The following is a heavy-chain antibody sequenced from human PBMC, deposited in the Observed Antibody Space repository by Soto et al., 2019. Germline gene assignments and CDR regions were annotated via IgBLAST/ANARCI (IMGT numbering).Heavy chain of an antibody. CDR1: GGSISSSSYF. V-gene: IGHV4-39*01. CDR3: ARNPSDFWFAP. D-gene: IGHD2-21*02. J-gene: IGHJ5*02. CDR2: IYYSGST. Sequence: QLQLQESGPGLVKPSETLSLTCTVSGGSISSSSYFWGWIRQPPGKGLEWIGSIYYSGSTYYNPSLKNRFTVSVDTSKYQVSRTLSSLTAADTAVYYCARNPSDFWFAPGGQGTLVTVSS.